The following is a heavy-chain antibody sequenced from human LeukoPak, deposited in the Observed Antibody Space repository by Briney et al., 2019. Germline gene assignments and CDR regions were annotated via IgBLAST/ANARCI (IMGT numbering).Heavy chain of an antibody. D-gene: IGHD6-19*01. Sequence: GGSLRLSCGASGFTFSSHAMTWVRQAPGKGLEWVSAISISGDTTYYADAVKGRFTISRDNSKNTLYLQMNSLRAEDTAVYYCAKHGYSSGIYDAFDIWGQGTMVTVSS. V-gene: IGHV3-23*01. CDR2: ISISGDTT. CDR3: AKHGYSSGIYDAFDI. CDR1: GFTFSSHA. J-gene: IGHJ3*02.